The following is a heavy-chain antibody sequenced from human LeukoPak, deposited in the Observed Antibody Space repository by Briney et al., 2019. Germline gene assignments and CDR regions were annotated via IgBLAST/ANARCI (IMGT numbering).Heavy chain of an antibody. D-gene: IGHD6-19*01. CDR3: ARGRQWLVY. CDR2: INHSGST. CDR1: GGSFSGYY. J-gene: IGHJ4*02. V-gene: IGHV4-34*01. Sequence: SETLSLTWAVYGGSFSGYYWSWIRQPPGKGLEWIGEINHSGSTNYNPSLKSRVTISVDTSKNQFSLKLSSVTAADTAVYYCARGRQWLVYWGQGTLVTVSS.